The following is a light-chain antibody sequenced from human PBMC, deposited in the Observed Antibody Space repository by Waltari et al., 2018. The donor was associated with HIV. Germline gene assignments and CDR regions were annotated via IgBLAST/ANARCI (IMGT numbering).Light chain of an antibody. J-gene: IGLJ1*01. CDR1: SSNIGSNY. CDR3: AAWDDSLSGFYV. V-gene: IGLV1-47*01. Sequence: QSVLTQPPSASGTPGQRVTISCSGSSSNIGSNYVYWYQQLPGTAPKPLIYRNNQRPSGVPDRFSGSKSGTSASVAISGRRSEDEADYYCAAWDDSLSGFYVFGTGTKVTVL. CDR2: RNN.